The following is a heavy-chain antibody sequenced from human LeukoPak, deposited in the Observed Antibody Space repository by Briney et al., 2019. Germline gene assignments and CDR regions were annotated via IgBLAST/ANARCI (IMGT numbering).Heavy chain of an antibody. CDR1: GFTFSSYG. J-gene: IGHJ4*02. CDR2: ISYDGSNK. D-gene: IGHD1-26*01. Sequence: GGSLRLSCAASGFTFSSYGMHWARQAPGKGLEWVAFISYDGSNKYYEDSVKGRFTISRDNSKNTLYLQMNSLRAEDTAVYYCAKREGVWGQGTLVTVSS. CDR3: AKREGV. V-gene: IGHV3-30*18.